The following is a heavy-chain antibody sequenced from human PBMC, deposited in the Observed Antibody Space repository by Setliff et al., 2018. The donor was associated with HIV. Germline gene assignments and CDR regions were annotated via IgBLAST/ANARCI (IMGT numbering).Heavy chain of an antibody. Sequence: GGSLRLSCAASGFAFSDFSMSWVRQAPGKGIEWVAKIKNDGSEKYYVDSVEGRFTISRDNAKNSLYLEMNSLTVEDTALYYCARDWPSSTAAGDCWGQGTLVTVSS. CDR2: IKNDGSEK. V-gene: IGHV3-7*01. CDR1: GFAFSDFS. J-gene: IGHJ4*02. D-gene: IGHD6-6*01. CDR3: ARDWPSSTAAGDC.